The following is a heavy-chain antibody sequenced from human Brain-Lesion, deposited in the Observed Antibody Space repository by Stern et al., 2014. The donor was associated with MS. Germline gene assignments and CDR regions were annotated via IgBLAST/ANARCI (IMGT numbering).Heavy chain of an antibody. Sequence: QVQLVQSGPGLVKPSQTLSLTCIVSGGSISSGSFYWNWIRQPAGKGLEWIGRIYSSGSTNYNPYLKSRVNLSGDTSKKQFSLKMFSMTAADTAVYYCARETGGYTYGDTDFFDYWGQGALVTVSS. V-gene: IGHV4-61*02. D-gene: IGHD5-18*01. J-gene: IGHJ4*02. CDR2: IYSSGST. CDR3: ARETGGYTYGDTDFFDY. CDR1: GGSISSGSFY.